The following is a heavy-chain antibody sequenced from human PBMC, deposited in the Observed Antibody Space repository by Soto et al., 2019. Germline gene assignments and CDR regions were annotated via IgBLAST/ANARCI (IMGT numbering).Heavy chain of an antibody. V-gene: IGHV4-61*01. D-gene: IGHD6-13*01. J-gene: IGHJ4*02. CDR3: ARGYSSSWYDY. CDR2: IYYSGNT. Sequence: SETLSLTCSVSGGSISSVYYYWIWIRHPPWKGLEWIGNIYYSGNTNYNPSLRSRVTISIDTSKNQFSLKLSSVTAADTAVYYCARGYSSSWYDYWGQGTLVTVSS. CDR1: GGSISSVYYY.